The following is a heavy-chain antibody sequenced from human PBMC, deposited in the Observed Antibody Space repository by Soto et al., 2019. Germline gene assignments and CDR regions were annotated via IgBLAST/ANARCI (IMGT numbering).Heavy chain of an antibody. CDR1: GGSFSGYY. V-gene: IGHV4-34*01. J-gene: IGHJ4*02. Sequence: QVQLQQWGAGLLKPSETLSLTCAVYGGSFSGYYWSWIRQPPGKGLEWIGEINHSGSTNYNPSLKSRVTKSVDTSKNQFSLKLSSVTAADTAVYYCARGPWLRSSFDYWGQGTLVTVSS. CDR3: ARGPWLRSSFDY. D-gene: IGHD5-12*01. CDR2: INHSGST.